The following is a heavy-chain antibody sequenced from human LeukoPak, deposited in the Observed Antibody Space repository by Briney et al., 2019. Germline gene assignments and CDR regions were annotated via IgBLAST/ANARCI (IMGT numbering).Heavy chain of an antibody. CDR2: IIPIFGTA. Sequence: SVKVSCKASGGTFSSYAISWVRQAPGQGLEWMGGIIPIFGTANYAQKFQGRVTITTDESTCTAYMELSSLRSDDTAVFYCARGLGSSSVDYWGQGTLVTVSS. D-gene: IGHD6-13*01. V-gene: IGHV1-69*05. CDR1: GGTFSSYA. CDR3: ARGLGSSSVDY. J-gene: IGHJ4*02.